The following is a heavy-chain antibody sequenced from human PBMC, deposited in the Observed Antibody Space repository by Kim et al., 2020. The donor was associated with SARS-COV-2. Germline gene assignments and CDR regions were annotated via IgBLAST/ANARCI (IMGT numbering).Heavy chain of an antibody. J-gene: IGHJ6*02. D-gene: IGHD6-19*01. CDR1: GFTFSSYA. CDR3: ARDPIIAVAGYYYYYGMDV. Sequence: GGSLRLSCAASGFTFSSYAMHWVRQAPGKGLEWVAVISYDGSNKYYADSVKGRFTISRDNSKNTLYLQMNSLRAEDTAVYYCARDPIIAVAGYYYYYGMDVWGQGTTVTVSS. CDR2: ISYDGSNK. V-gene: IGHV3-30*04.